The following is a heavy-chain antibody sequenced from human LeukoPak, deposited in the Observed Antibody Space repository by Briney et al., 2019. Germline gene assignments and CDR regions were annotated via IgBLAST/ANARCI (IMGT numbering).Heavy chain of an antibody. J-gene: IGHJ4*02. CDR2: IYTSGST. Sequence: SETLSLTCTVSGGSISSHYWSWIRQPAGKGLEWIGRIYTSGSTNYNPSLKSRVTISVDTSKNQFSLKLSSVTAADTAVYYCARAMNYYDSSGYTYDYWGQGTLVTVSS. CDR3: ARAMNYYDSSGYTYDY. D-gene: IGHD3-22*01. V-gene: IGHV4-4*07. CDR1: GGSISSHY.